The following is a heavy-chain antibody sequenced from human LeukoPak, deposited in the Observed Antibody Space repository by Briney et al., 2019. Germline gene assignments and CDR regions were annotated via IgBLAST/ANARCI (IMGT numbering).Heavy chain of an antibody. Sequence: SETLSLTCTVSGGSISSYYWSWIRQPPGKGLEWIGYIYYSGSTNYNTSLKSRVTISVDTSKNQFSLKVSSVTAADTAVYYCARGGVYSSSYFDDWGQGTLVTVSS. V-gene: IGHV4-59*08. CDR2: IYYSGST. CDR1: GGSISSYY. D-gene: IGHD6-6*01. CDR3: ARGGVYSSSYFDD. J-gene: IGHJ4*02.